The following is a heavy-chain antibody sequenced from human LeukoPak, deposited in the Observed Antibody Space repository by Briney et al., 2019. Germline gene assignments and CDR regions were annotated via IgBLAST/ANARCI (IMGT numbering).Heavy chain of an antibody. D-gene: IGHD2-8*02. CDR1: GGSISSGGYY. Sequence: SETLSLTCTVSGGSISSGGYYWSWIRQHPGEGLEWIGYVYYSGSAYYNPSLKSRVTISVDTSKNQFSLKLSSVTAADSAVYYCARGPGGELDHWGQGTLVTVSS. J-gene: IGHJ4*02. CDR2: VYYSGSA. CDR3: ARGPGGELDH. V-gene: IGHV4-31*03.